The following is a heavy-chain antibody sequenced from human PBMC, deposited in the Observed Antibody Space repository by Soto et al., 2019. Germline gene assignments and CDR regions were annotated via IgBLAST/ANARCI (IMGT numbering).Heavy chain of an antibody. Sequence: EVQLVESGGGLVQPGGSLRLSCAASGFTFSSYSMNWVRQAPGKGLEWVSYISSSSSTIYYADSVKGRFTISRDNAKNSLYLQMNSLRAEDTAVYYCARGYCSSTSCPTSIASDIWGQGTMVTVSS. D-gene: IGHD2-2*01. CDR3: ARGYCSSTSCPTSIASDI. CDR2: ISSSSSTI. CDR1: GFTFSSYS. J-gene: IGHJ3*02. V-gene: IGHV3-48*01.